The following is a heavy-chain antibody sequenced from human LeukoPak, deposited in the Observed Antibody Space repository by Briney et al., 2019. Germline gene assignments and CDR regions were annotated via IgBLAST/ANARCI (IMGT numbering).Heavy chain of an antibody. CDR2: INPNSGGT. CDR3: ARFGLVLRYFDWLAPFDP. CDR1: GYTFTGYY. V-gene: IGHV1-2*02. J-gene: IGHJ5*02. D-gene: IGHD3-9*01. Sequence: EASVKVYCKASGYTFTGYYMHWVRQAPGQGLEWMGWINPNSGGTNYAQKFQGRVTMTRDTSISTAYMELSRLRSDDTAVYYCARFGLVLRYFDWLAPFDPWGQGTLVTVSS.